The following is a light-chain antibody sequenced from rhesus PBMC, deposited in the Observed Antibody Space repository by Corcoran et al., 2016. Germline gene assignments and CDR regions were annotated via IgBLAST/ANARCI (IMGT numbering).Light chain of an antibody. CDR3: QQYNSWPLT. V-gene: IGKV3-42*03. J-gene: IGKJ4*01. CDR2: GAS. Sequence: EILMTQSPATLSLSPGERAALSCRASQSVSSNLAWYQQKPGQAPSPLISGASTRATGIPDRFSGSGSGTDFTLTISSLEPADFAVYYCQQYNSWPLTFGGGTKVESK. CDR1: QSVSSN.